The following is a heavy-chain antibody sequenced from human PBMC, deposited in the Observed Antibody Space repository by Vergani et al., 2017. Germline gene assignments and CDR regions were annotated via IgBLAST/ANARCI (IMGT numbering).Heavy chain of an antibody. CDR1: GGSFSGYY. CDR2: INHSGST. Sequence: QVQLQQWGAGLLKPSETLSLTCAVYGGSFSGYYWSWIRQPPGKGLEWIGEINHSGSTNYNPSLKSRVTISVDTSKNQFSLKLSSVTAADTAVYYCARGARHPLVTAKDIVVVVAATVYYFDYWGQGTLVTVSS. J-gene: IGHJ4*02. V-gene: IGHV4-34*01. D-gene: IGHD2-15*01. CDR3: ARGARHPLVTAKDIVVVVAATVYYFDY.